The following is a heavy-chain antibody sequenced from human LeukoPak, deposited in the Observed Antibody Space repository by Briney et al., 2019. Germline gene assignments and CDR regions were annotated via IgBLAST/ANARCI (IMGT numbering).Heavy chain of an antibody. Sequence: ASVKVSCKVSGYTLTELSMHWVRQAPGKGLEWMGGFDPEDGETIYAQKFQGRVTMTEDTSTDTAYMELSSLRSEDTAVYYCATVGYSGGWATTYFDYWGQGTLVTVSS. J-gene: IGHJ4*02. D-gene: IGHD6-19*01. CDR3: ATVGYSGGWATTYFDY. CDR2: FDPEDGET. CDR1: GYTLTELS. V-gene: IGHV1-24*01.